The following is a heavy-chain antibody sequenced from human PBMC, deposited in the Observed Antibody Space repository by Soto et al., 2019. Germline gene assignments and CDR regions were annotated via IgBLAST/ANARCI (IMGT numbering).Heavy chain of an antibody. CDR3: ARDCSSTSCRRDYYYGVDV. Sequence: ASVKVSCKASGYTFTSYGISWVRQAPGQGLEWMGWISAYNGNTNYAQKLQGRVTMTTDTSTSTAYMELRSLRSDNTAVYYCARDCSSTSCRRDYYYGVDVWGQGTTVTVS. CDR1: GYTFTSYG. CDR2: ISAYNGNT. J-gene: IGHJ6*02. V-gene: IGHV1-18*01. D-gene: IGHD2-2*01.